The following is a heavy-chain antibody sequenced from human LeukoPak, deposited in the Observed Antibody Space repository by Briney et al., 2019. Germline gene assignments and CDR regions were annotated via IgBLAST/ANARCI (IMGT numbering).Heavy chain of an antibody. CDR2: INPNSGGT. D-gene: IGHD2-2*02. V-gene: IGHV1-2*02. CDR1: GGTFSSYA. CDR3: ARDAAGYIHYYYYYMDV. Sequence: ASVKVSCKASGGTFSSYAIRWVRQAPGQGLEWMGWINPNSGGTNYAQKFQGRVTMTRDTSISTAYMELSRLRSDDTAVYYCARDAAGYIHYYYYYMDVWGKGTTVTVSS. J-gene: IGHJ6*03.